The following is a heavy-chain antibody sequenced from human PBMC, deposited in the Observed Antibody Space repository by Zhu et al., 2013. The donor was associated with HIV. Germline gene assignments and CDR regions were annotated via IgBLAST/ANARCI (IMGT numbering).Heavy chain of an antibody. CDR1: GYIFTAYY. J-gene: IGHJ6*03. CDR3: ARDGYWGIGTTYYYMDV. V-gene: IGHV1-2*02. CDR2: INPNSGGT. D-gene: IGHD2-8*02. Sequence: QVQLVQSGAEVRKPGASVKVSCKASGYIFTAYYMHWVRQAPGQGLEWMGWINPNSGGTNYPQKFHGRVTMTRDTSISTAYLEVSRLRSDDTAVYYCARDGYWGIGTTYYYMDVVGQRDHGHRLL.